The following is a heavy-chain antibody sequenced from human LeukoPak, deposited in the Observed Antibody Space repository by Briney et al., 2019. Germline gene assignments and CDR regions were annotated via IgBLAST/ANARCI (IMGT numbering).Heavy chain of an antibody. CDR2: ISYDGSNK. J-gene: IGHJ5*02. V-gene: IGHV3-30-3*01. D-gene: IGHD2-8*01. CDR1: GFTFSSYA. CDR3: ASNGWKGYCTNGVCPEAGWFDP. Sequence: GGSLRLSCAASGFTFSSYAMHWVRQAPGKGLEWVAVISYDGSNKYYADSVKGRFTISRDNSKNTLYLQMNSLRAEDTAVYYCASNGWKGYCTNGVCPEAGWFDPWGQGTLVTVSS.